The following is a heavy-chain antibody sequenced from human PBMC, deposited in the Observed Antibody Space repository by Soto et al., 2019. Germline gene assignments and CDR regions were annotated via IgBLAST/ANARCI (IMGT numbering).Heavy chain of an antibody. Sequence: GGSLRLSCAASGFTFSGSAMHWVRQASGKGLEWVGRIRSKANSYATAYAASVKGRFTISRDDSKNTAYLQMNSLKTEDTAVYYCTRLNVGAKIRYYYYGMDAWGQGTTVSVSS. CDR2: IRSKANSYAT. CDR3: TRLNVGAKIRYYYYGMDA. CDR1: GFTFSGSA. J-gene: IGHJ6*02. D-gene: IGHD1-26*01. V-gene: IGHV3-73*01.